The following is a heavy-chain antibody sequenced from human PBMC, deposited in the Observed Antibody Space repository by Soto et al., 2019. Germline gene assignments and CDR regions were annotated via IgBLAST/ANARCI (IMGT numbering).Heavy chain of an antibody. CDR1: GYTITSYY. V-gene: IGHV1-46*01. Sequence: GASVKVSCKASGYTITSYYMHWVRQAPGQGLEWMGIINPSGGSTSYAQKFQGRVTMTRDTSTSTVYMELSSLRSEDTAVYYCARTTGYCSSTSCNWFDPWGQGTLVTVSS. D-gene: IGHD2-2*03. CDR2: INPSGGST. J-gene: IGHJ5*02. CDR3: ARTTGYCSSTSCNWFDP.